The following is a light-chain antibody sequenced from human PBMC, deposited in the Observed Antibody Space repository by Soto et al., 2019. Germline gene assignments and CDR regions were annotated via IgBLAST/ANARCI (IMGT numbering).Light chain of an antibody. J-gene: IGKJ4*01. V-gene: IGKV3-15*01. CDR2: GAS. CDR3: QQYQNLPPLT. CDR1: QSVSRN. Sequence: EIVMTQSPATLSVSPGERATLSCRASQSVSRNLAWYQQKPGQAPRLLIYGASTRATAIPARFSGSGSGTEFTLTISSLQSEDFAVYYCQQYQNLPPLTFGGGTKVEIK.